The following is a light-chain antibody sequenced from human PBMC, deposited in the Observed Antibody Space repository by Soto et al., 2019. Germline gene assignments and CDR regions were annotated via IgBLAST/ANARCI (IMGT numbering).Light chain of an antibody. J-gene: IGKJ1*01. CDR3: QQYNSYSPT. Sequence: DIQMTQSPSTLSASVGDRVTITCRASQSISSWLAWYQQKPGKAPKLLIYDASSLESGVPSRFSGSGSGTEVTLTISSLQPDDFATYYCQQYNSYSPTFGHGTKVEIK. CDR2: DAS. V-gene: IGKV1-5*01. CDR1: QSISSW.